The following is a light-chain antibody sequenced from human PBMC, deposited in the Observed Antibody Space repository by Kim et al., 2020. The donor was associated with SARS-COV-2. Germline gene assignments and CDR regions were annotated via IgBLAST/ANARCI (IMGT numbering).Light chain of an antibody. CDR3: HHYYNWPRT. CDR2: NAS. CDR1: QSVSSK. Sequence: ASPGERATLSCRASQSVSSKLAWYQQKPGQGPRLLIYNASTRATGIPAGFSGSGSGTEFTLTISRLQSEDFAVYYCHHYYNWPRTFGQGTKVDIK. V-gene: IGKV3-15*01. J-gene: IGKJ1*01.